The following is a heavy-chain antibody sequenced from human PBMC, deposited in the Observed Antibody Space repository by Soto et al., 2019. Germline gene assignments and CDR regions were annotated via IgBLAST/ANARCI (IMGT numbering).Heavy chain of an antibody. Sequence: QVQLQESGPGLVKPSQTLSLTCTVSGGSFSSGDYSWSWFRQPPGKGLEGFGYIYYGGSTYYNPSLKSRVTISVDTSKNQFSLKLSSVTAADTAVYYCARDRPPYMSSSWYHWFDPWGQGTLVTVSS. CDR3: ARDRPPYMSSSWYHWFDP. J-gene: IGHJ5*02. D-gene: IGHD6-13*01. CDR2: IYYGGST. V-gene: IGHV4-30-4*01. CDR1: GGSFSSGDYS.